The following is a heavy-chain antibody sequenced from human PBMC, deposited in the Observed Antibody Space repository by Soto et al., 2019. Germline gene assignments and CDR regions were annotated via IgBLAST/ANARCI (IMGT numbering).Heavy chain of an antibody. CDR2: IRSKAYGGTT. CDR3: TRDLNYGDLEPAEVGDYFDY. D-gene: IGHD4-17*01. V-gene: IGHV3-49*03. CDR1: GFTFGDYA. J-gene: IGHJ4*02. Sequence: GGSLRLSCTASGFTFGDYAMSWFRQAPGKGLEWVGFIRSKAYGGTTEYAAFVKGRFTISRDDSKSIAYLQMNSLKTEDTAVYYCTRDLNYGDLEPAEVGDYFDYWGQGTLVTVSS.